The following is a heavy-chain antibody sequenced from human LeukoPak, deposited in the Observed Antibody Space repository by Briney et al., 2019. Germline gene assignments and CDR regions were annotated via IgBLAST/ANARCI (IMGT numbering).Heavy chain of an antibody. Sequence: SETLSLTCTVSGYSISSGYYWGWIRQPPGKTLEWIGSIYSSGSTYYTPSLKSRVIILFDTAKNHFSLNLSSVTAADTAVYYCARSDGYGLVGIWGQGTMVTVSS. D-gene: IGHD3-10*01. CDR3: ARSDGYGLVGI. CDR2: IYSSGST. V-gene: IGHV4-38-2*02. CDR1: GYSISSGYY. J-gene: IGHJ3*02.